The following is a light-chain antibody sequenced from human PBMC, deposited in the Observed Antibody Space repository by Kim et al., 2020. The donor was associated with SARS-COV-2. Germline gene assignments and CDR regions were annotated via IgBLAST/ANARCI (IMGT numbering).Light chain of an antibody. CDR3: QQANSFPLT. Sequence: ASLGDRVTITCRASQSINSRLAWYQQKPGNAPKLLIYSASSLQTGVSSRFSASGSGTDFTLTISSLQPEDFATYYCQQANSFPLTFGGGTKVDIK. J-gene: IGKJ4*01. CDR1: QSINSR. CDR2: SAS. V-gene: IGKV1-12*01.